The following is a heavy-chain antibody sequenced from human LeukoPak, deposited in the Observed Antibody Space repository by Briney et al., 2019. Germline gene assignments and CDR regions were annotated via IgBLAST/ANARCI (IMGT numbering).Heavy chain of an antibody. CDR3: AKAGYGDYVLRFDY. D-gene: IGHD4-17*01. CDR1: GFMFSYYA. J-gene: IGHJ4*02. CDR2: ISYDGSNK. V-gene: IGHV3-30*04. Sequence: GGSLRLSCAASGFMFSYYAMHWVRQAPGKGLEWVAVISYDGSNKYYADSVKGRFTISRDNSKNTLYLQMNSLRAEDTAVYYCAKAGYGDYVLRFDYWGQGTLVTVSS.